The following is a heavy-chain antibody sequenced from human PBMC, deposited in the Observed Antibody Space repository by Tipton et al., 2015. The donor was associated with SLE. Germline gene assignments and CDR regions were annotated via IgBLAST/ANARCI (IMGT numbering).Heavy chain of an antibody. V-gene: IGHV4-39*07. CDR1: GGSISSSSYY. CDR3: ARVPSVVVPAALFDY. CDR2: IYYSGST. Sequence: LRLSCTVSGGSISSSSYYWGWIRQPPGKGLEWIGSIYYSGSTYYNPSLKSRVTISVDTSKNQFSLKLSSVTAADTAVYYCARVPSVVVPAALFDYWGQGTLVTVSS. J-gene: IGHJ4*02. D-gene: IGHD2-2*01.